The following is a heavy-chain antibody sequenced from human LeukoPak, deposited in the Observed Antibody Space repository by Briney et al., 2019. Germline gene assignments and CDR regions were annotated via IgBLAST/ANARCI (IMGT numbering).Heavy chain of an antibody. D-gene: IGHD4-23*01. J-gene: IGHJ4*02. Sequence: ASVKVSCKASGFTFTSSAVQWVRQARGQRLEWIGWIVVGSGNTNYAQKFQERVTITRDMSTSTAYMELSSLRSEDTAVYYCATPGGNSLGFDYWGQGTLVTVSS. CDR2: IVVGSGNT. CDR3: ATPGGNSLGFDY. CDR1: GFTFTSSA. V-gene: IGHV1-58*01.